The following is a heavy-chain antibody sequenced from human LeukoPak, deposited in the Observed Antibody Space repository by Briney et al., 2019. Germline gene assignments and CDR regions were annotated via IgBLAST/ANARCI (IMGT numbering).Heavy chain of an antibody. CDR1: GYTFTSYG. CDR3: ARVGQGVGGGPYLPYFDY. V-gene: IGHV1-18*01. D-gene: IGHD3-10*01. J-gene: IGHJ4*02. CDR2: MSAYDGNT. Sequence: ASVKVSCKASGYTFTSYGISWVRQAPGQGLEWMGWMSAYDGNTNYAQKLQGRVTMTTDTSTSTAYMELRSLRSDDTAVYYCARVGQGVGGGPYLPYFDYWGQGTLVTVSS.